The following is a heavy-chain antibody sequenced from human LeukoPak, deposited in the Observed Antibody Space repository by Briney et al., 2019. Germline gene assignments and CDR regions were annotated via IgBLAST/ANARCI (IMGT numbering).Heavy chain of an antibody. CDR2: IIPIFGTA. J-gene: IGHJ6*03. Sequence: GASVKVSCKASGYTFTGYYMHWVRQAPGQGLEWMGGIIPIFGTANYAQKFQGRVTITADKSTSTAYMELSSLRSEDTAVYYCASAVGSSEDYYYYYMDVWGKGTTVTVSS. CDR3: ASAVGSSEDYYYYYMDV. D-gene: IGHD6-6*01. CDR1: GYTFTGYY. V-gene: IGHV1-69*06.